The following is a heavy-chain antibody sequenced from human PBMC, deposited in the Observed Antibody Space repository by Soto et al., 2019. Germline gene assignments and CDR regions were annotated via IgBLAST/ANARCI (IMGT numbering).Heavy chain of an antibody. D-gene: IGHD3-22*01. CDR1: GFTFSSYS. V-gene: IGHV3-48*02. J-gene: IGHJ5*02. Sequence: PGGSLRLSCAASGFTFSSYSMNWVRQAPGKGLEWVSYISSSSSTIYYADSVKGRFTISRDNAKNSLYLQMNSLRDEDTAVYYCARDHRYYDSSGYYSWFDPWGQGTQVTVSS. CDR3: ARDHRYYDSSGYYSWFDP. CDR2: ISSSSSTI.